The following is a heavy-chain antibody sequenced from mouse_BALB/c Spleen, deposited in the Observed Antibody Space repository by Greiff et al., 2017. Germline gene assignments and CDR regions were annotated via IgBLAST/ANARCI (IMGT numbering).Heavy chain of an antibody. Sequence: QVQLQQSGAELVRPGSSVKISCKASGYAFSSYWMNWVKQRPGQGLEWIGQIYPGDGDTNYNGKFKGKATLTADKSSSTAYMQLSSLTSEDSAVYFCARSYYGNYFDYWGQGTTLTVSS. CDR3: ARSYYGNYFDY. J-gene: IGHJ2*01. CDR2: IYPGDGDT. D-gene: IGHD2-10*01. CDR1: GYAFSSYW. V-gene: IGHV1-80*01.